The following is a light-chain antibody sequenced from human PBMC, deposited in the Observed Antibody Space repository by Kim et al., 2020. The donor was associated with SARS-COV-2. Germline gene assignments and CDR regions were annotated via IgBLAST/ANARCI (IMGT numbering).Light chain of an antibody. CDR1: QSISSY. Sequence: DIQMTQSPSSLSASIGDRVTITCRASQSISSYLNWYQQKPGRVPQLLIYAASRLQSGVPSRFSGSGSGTDFTLTISSLQPADIATYYCQQSHSTPLYTFGQGTKLEIK. J-gene: IGKJ2*01. V-gene: IGKV1-39*01. CDR2: AAS. CDR3: QQSHSTPLYT.